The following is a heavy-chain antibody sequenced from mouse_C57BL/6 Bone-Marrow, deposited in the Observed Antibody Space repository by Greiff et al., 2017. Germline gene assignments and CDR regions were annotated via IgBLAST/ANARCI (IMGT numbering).Heavy chain of an antibody. CDR3: TTWGEYGLDY. CDR2: IDPENGDT. V-gene: IGHV14-4*01. CDR1: GFNIKDDY. Sequence: EVQLQQSGAELVRPGASVKLSCTASGFNIKDDYMHWVKQRPEQGLEWIGWIDPENGDTEYASKFQGKATITADTSSNTAYLQLSSLTSEDTAVYYCTTWGEYGLDYWGQGTTLTVSS. D-gene: IGHD5-1*01. J-gene: IGHJ2*01.